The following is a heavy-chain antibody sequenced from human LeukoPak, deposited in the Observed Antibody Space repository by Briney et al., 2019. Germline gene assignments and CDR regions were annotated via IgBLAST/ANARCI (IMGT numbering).Heavy chain of an antibody. Sequence: SDTLSLTCTLSGAFINNRRYYWLWLPHPPGKGLVRFASIHYSGTTYYPPSRKSRAPITSDTYKNQFSLELRSVTAANTAVYYCARDRLRPPKAYCSGDTWHSLGAFDIWGQGTNVIISS. CDR2: IHYSGTT. V-gene: IGHV4-39*07. CDR3: ARDRLRPPKAYCSGDTWHSLGAFDI. D-gene: IGHD2-21*02. J-gene: IGHJ3*02. CDR1: GAFINNRRYY.